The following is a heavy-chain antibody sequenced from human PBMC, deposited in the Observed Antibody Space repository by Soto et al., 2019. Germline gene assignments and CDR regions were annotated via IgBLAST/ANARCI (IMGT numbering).Heavy chain of an antibody. D-gene: IGHD3-10*01. V-gene: IGHV1-18*01. J-gene: IGHJ5*02. CDR2: ISGFNDDT. CDR3: ARSGSYYPARNWFGP. Sequence: ASVKVSCKASGYTFNSYGISWVRQAPAQGLEWMGWISGFNDDTNHAQKLQGRVTMTKDTSTSTAYMELRSLKSDDTAVYYCARSGSYYPARNWFGPWGQGTLVTVSS. CDR1: GYTFNSYG.